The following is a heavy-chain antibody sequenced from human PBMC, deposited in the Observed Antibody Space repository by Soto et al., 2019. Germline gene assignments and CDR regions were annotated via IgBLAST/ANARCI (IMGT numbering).Heavy chain of an antibody. CDR1: GFIFSDYG. J-gene: IGHJ1*01. Sequence: GGSLRLSCEASGFIFSDYGMHWVRQVPGKGLEWVAVIWFDGSHTYYADSVKGRFTISRDNSRNTLYLQMNSLRDEDSAVYYCSRAGVTAAIQVGYFQSWGLGTLVTVSS. CDR2: IWFDGSHT. CDR3: SRAGVTAAIQVGYFQS. V-gene: IGHV3-33*01. D-gene: IGHD2-21*01.